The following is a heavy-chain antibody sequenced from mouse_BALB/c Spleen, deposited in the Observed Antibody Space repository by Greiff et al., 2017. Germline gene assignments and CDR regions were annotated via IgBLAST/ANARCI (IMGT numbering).Heavy chain of an antibody. D-gene: IGHD2-4*01. CDR2: INPSTGYT. CDR1: GYTFTSYW. J-gene: IGHJ4*01. Sequence: QVQLQQSGAELAKPGASVKMSCKASGYTFTSYWMHWVKQRPGQGLEWIGYINPSTGYTEYNQKFKDKSTLTADKSSSTAYMQLSSLTSEDSAVYYCARGTMITTGGYYYAMDYWGQGTSVTVSS. CDR3: ARGTMITTGGYYYAMDY. V-gene: IGHV1-7*01.